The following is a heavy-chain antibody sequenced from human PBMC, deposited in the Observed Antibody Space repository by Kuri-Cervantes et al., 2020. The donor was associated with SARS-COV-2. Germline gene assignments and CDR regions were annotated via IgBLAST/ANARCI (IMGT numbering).Heavy chain of an antibody. CDR2: IKQDGSEK. J-gene: IGHJ4*02. Sequence: GESLKISCAAPGFTFSSYWMSWVRQAPGKGLEWVANIKQDGSEKYYVDSVKGRFTISRDNAKNSLYLQMNSLRAEDTAVYYCARDWLRGGFDYWGQGTLVTVSS. D-gene: IGHD3-9*01. V-gene: IGHV3-7*05. CDR3: ARDWLRGGFDY. CDR1: GFTFSSYW.